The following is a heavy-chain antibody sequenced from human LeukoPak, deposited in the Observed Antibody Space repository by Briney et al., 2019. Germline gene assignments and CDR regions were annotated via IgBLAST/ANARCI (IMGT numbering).Heavy chain of an antibody. V-gene: IGHV3-30*18. CDR1: GFTFSSYG. Sequence: GRSLRLSCAASGFTFSSYGMHWVRQAPGKGLEWVAVYSYDGSNKYYADSVKGRFTISRDNSKNTLYLQMNSLRAEDTAVYYCAKITYCSGGTCYRSNSGFDYWGQGTLVTVSS. J-gene: IGHJ4*02. CDR3: AKITYCSGGTCYRSNSGFDY. D-gene: IGHD2-15*01. CDR2: YSYDGSNK.